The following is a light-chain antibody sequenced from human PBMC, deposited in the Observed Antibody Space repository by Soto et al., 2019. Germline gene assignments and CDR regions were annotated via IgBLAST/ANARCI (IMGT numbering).Light chain of an antibody. V-gene: IGKV3-15*01. Sequence: ETVMTQSPATLSVSPGKRPILSSRPIRMVSANLPGYHQKPGQAPRLLIYAASSRAAGIPPRFSGSGSGTEFTLTISSLQSEDFAVYYCQQYNNWPPYTFGQGTKLEIK. J-gene: IGKJ2*01. CDR3: QQYNNWPPYT. CDR2: AAS. CDR1: RMVSAN.